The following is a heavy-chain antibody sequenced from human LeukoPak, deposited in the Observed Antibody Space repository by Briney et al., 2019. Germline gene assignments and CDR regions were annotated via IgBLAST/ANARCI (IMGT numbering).Heavy chain of an antibody. J-gene: IGHJ6*03. CDR3: ARCFRDYYYYYMDV. CDR2: IYYSGST. Sequence: SETLSLTCTVSGGSISSSSYYWGWIRQPPGKGLEWIGSIYYSGSTYYNPSLKSRVTISVDTSKNQFSLKLSSVTAADTAVYYCARCFRDYYYYYMDVWGKGTTVTISS. V-gene: IGHV4-39*01. CDR1: GGSISSSSYY.